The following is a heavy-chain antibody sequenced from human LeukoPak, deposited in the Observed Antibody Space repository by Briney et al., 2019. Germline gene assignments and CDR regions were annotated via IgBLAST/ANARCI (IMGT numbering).Heavy chain of an antibody. Sequence: PSETLSLTCTVSGGSISTTNYYWGWIRQPPGRDLEWIGSIYSSGNTYYNPSLESRVTISVDTSKNQFSLKLSSVTAADTAVYYCARRGGGYYDSSGYADYWGQGTLVTVSS. J-gene: IGHJ4*02. CDR1: GGSISTTNYY. D-gene: IGHD3-22*01. CDR2: IYSSGNT. V-gene: IGHV4-39*07. CDR3: ARRGGGYYDSSGYADY.